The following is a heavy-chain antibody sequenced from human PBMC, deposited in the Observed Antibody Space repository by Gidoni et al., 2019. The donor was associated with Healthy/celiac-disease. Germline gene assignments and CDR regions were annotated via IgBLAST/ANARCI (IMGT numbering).Heavy chain of an antibody. CDR1: GGTFSSYA. Sequence: QVQLVQSGAEVKKPGSSVKVSCKASGGTFSSYALSWVRQAPGQGLEWMGGIIPIFGTANYAQKLQGRVTITADESTSTAYMELSSLRSEDTAVYYCARARIAAAPLDYYYYGMDVWGQGTTVTVSS. CDR3: ARARIAAAPLDYYYYGMDV. CDR2: IIPIFGTA. J-gene: IGHJ6*02. V-gene: IGHV1-69*01. D-gene: IGHD6-13*01.